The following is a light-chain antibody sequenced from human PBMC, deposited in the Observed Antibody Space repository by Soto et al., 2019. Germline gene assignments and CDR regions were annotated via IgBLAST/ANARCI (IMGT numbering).Light chain of an antibody. Sequence: ETVLAQSPGTLSLSPGERATLSCRASQSVSSNYLAWYQQKPGQAPRLLIYGASTRATGIPDRFRGSGSGTDFTLTISRLEPEDFAVYYCQQYGRSPWTFGKGTKVESK. V-gene: IGKV3-20*01. CDR2: GAS. CDR3: QQYGRSPWT. J-gene: IGKJ1*01. CDR1: QSVSSNY.